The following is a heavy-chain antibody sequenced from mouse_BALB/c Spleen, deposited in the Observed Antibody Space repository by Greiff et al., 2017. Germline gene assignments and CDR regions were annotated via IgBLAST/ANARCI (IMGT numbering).Heavy chain of an antibody. CDR1: GFNIKDTY. V-gene: IGHV14-3*02. CDR3: AKSYYYGSSYGY. J-gene: IGHJ2*01. CDR2: IDPANGNT. Sequence: VQLKESGAELVKPGASVKLSCTASGFNIKDTYMHWVKQRPEQGLEWIGRIDPANGNTKYDPKFQGKATITADTSSNTAYLQLSSLTSEDTAVYYCAKSYYYGSSYGYWGQGTTLTVSS. D-gene: IGHD1-1*01.